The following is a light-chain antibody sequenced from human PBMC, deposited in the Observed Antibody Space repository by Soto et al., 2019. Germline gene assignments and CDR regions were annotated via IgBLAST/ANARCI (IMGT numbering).Light chain of an antibody. V-gene: IGLV1-40*01. J-gene: IGLJ1*01. CDR2: DSN. Sequence: QSVLTQPPSVSGAPGQRVIISCTGSSSNIGAGRDVHWYRQFPGEAPKFLISDSNHRPSGVPDRFSVSKSGASASLAISGLQVEDEADYYCCSYAGSYFVFGTGTKLTVL. CDR3: CSYAGSYFV. CDR1: SSNIGAGRD.